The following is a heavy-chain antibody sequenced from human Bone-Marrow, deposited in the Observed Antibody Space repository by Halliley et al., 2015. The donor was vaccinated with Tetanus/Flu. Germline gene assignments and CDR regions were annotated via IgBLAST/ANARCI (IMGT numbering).Heavy chain of an antibody. CDR1: GGSISSYY. J-gene: IGHJ4*02. D-gene: IGHD2-15*01. V-gene: IGHV4-59*01. Sequence: TLSLTCTVSGGSISSYYWSWIRQPPGKGLEWIGYIYYSGSTNYNPSLKSRVTISVDTSKNQFSLKLSSVTAADTAVYYCARSHGAYCSGGNCYSGLDYWGQGTLVTVSS. CDR3: ARSHGAYCSGGNCYSGLDY. CDR2: IYYSGST.